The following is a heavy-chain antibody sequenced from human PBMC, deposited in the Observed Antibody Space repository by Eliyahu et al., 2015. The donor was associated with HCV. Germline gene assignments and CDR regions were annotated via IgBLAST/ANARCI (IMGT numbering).Heavy chain of an antibody. V-gene: IGHV3-11*01. CDR1: GFTFSDYY. CDR3: ARMTNGDYVYYYAMDV. CDR2: ISTSGNTR. J-gene: IGHJ6*02. D-gene: IGHD4-17*01. Sequence: QVQLVESGGGLVKPGGSLRLSCAXXGFTFSDYYMSWXRXAPGKGLEWVSYISTSGNTRYYADSVKGRFTISRDNAKNSLYVQMNSLRAEDTAVYYCARMTNGDYVYYYAMDVWGQGTTVTVSS.